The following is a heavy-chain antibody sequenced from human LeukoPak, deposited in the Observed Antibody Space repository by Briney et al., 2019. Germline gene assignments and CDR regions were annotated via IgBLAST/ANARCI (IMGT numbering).Heavy chain of an antibody. V-gene: IGHV4-59*01. CDR2: IYYSGST. D-gene: IGHD6-19*01. CDR3: ARGSAVAGLVGTGV. Sequence: SETLSLTCTVSGGSISSYYWSWIRQPPGKGLEWIGYIYYSGSTNYNPSLKSRVTISVDTSKNQFSLKLSSVTAADTAVYYCARGSAVAGLVGTGVWGQGTTVTVSS. J-gene: IGHJ6*02. CDR1: GGSISSYY.